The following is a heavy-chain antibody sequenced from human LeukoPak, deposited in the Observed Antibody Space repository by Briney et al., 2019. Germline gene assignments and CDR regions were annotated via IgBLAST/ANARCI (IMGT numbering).Heavy chain of an antibody. D-gene: IGHD3-10*01. V-gene: IGHV4-59*01. CDR3: ARMIRGVRYDAFDI. CDR1: GGSISSYY. CDR2: IYYSGST. J-gene: IGHJ3*02. Sequence: PSETQSLTSTVSGGSISSYYWSWIRQPPGKGLEWIGYIYYSGSTNHNPSLKSRVTISVDTSKHQFSLKLSSVTAADTAVYYCARMIRGVRYDAFDIWGQGTMVTVSS.